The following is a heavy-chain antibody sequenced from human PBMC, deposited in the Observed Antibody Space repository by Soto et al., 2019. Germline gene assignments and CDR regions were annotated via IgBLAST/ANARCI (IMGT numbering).Heavy chain of an antibody. Sequence: ASVKVSCKASGYTFTSYFITWVRQAPGQGLEWMGWIIAYNGNTNYAQMLQGRVTMTTDTSTATAYMEMTSLRSDDTAVYYCARQNYYSGMDVWGQGPTVTVSS. CDR3: ARQNYYSGMDV. J-gene: IGHJ6*02. V-gene: IGHV1-18*01. CDR2: IIAYNGNT. CDR1: GYTFTSYF.